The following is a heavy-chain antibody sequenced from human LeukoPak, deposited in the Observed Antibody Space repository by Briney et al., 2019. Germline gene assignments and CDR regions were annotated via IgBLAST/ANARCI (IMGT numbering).Heavy chain of an antibody. V-gene: IGHV3-23*01. Sequence: GGSLRLSCAASGFTFSSYAMSWVRQAPGKGLEWVSAISGSGGSTYYADSVKGRLTISRDNSKNTLFLQMNSLRVEDTAVYYCVKEVVATIPPLWGQGILVTVSS. CDR2: ISGSGGST. CDR1: GFTFSSYA. J-gene: IGHJ4*02. D-gene: IGHD5-12*01. CDR3: VKEVVATIPPL.